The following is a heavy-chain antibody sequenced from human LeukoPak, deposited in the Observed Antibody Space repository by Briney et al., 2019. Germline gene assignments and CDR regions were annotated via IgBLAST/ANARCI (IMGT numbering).Heavy chain of an antibody. D-gene: IGHD2-15*01. Sequence: SETLSLTCAVYGGSFSGYYWSWIRQPPGKGLEWIGEINHSGSTNYNPSLKSRVTISVDTSKNQFSLKLSSVTAADTAVYYCARVGYCSGGSCYPYYYYYYMDVWGKGTTVTVSS. CDR2: INHSGST. J-gene: IGHJ6*03. CDR3: ARVGYCSGGSCYPYYYYYYMDV. CDR1: GGSFSGYY. V-gene: IGHV4-34*01.